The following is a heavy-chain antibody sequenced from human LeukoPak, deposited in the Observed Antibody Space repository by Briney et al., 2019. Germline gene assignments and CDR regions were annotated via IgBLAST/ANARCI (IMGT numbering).Heavy chain of an antibody. CDR1: GGSISSYY. V-gene: IGHV4-4*07. CDR3: ARDVTAVGDYYDSSGYYEGDY. D-gene: IGHD3-22*01. CDR2: IYTSGST. Sequence: SQTLSLTCTVSGGSISSYYWSLIRQPAGKGLEWIGRIYTSGSTNYNPSLKSRVTMSVDTSKNQFSLKLSSVTAADTAVYYCARDVTAVGDYYDSSGYYEGDYWGQGTLVTVSS. J-gene: IGHJ4*02.